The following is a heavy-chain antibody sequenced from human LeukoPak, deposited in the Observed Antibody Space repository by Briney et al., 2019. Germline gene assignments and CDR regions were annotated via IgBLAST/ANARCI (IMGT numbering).Heavy chain of an antibody. CDR1: GFIFSNYG. D-gene: IGHD5-18*01. Sequence: GGSLRLSCVASGFIFSNYGMHWVRQAPGKGLEWVAVIWYDGSNKYYADSVKGRFTISRDNSKNTLDLQMNSLRAEDTALYYCAREGIVGSERAYNCGYDYWGQGTLVTVSS. J-gene: IGHJ4*02. CDR2: IWYDGSNK. V-gene: IGHV3-33*01. CDR3: AREGIVGSERAYNCGYDY.